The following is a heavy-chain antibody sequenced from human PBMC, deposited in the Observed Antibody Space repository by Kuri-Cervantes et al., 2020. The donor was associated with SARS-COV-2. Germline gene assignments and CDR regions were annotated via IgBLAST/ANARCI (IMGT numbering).Heavy chain of an antibody. V-gene: IGHV3-23*01. CDR1: GFTFSSYA. Sequence: LSLTCAASGFTFSSYAMSWVRQAPGKGLEWVSAISGSGGSTYYADSVKGRFTISRDNSKNTLYLQMNSLRAEDTAVYYCAKDRGGYYGVWGQGTLVTVSS. J-gene: IGHJ4*02. CDR3: AKDRGGYYGV. CDR2: ISGSGGST. D-gene: IGHD3-22*01.